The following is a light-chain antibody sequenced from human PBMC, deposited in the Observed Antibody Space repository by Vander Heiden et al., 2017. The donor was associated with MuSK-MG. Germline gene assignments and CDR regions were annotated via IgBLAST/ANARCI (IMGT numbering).Light chain of an antibody. Sequence: DIQMPQSPSSLSASVGDRVTITCRAGQSISTYLNWYQQKPGKAPKLLIYAASSLHSGVPSRFSGRGSVSDFTLSISRLQPEDFATYYFQQSDSTPFTFGPGTKVDIK. CDR2: AAS. V-gene: IGKV1-39*01. CDR1: QSISTY. CDR3: QQSDSTPFT. J-gene: IGKJ3*01.